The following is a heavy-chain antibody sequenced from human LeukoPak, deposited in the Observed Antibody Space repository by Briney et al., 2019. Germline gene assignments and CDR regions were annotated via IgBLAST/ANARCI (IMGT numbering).Heavy chain of an antibody. D-gene: IGHD2-15*01. J-gene: IGHJ2*01. V-gene: IGHV3-74*01. CDR3: ARGSDCSGGSCYSYWYFDL. CDR1: AFTFSSYW. Sequence: PGGSLTLSCAASAFTFSSYWKHWVRQAPGEGLVWVSRINSDGSSTSYADSVKGRFTISRDNAKNTLYLQMNSLRAEDTAMYYCARGSDCSGGSCYSYWYFDLWGRGTLVTVSS. CDR2: INSDGSST.